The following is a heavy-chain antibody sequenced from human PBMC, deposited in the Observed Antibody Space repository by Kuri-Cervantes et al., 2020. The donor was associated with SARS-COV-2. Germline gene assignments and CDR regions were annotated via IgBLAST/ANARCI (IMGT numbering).Heavy chain of an antibody. J-gene: IGHJ2*01. D-gene: IGHD2-8*01. CDR3: ARRIPLGYCTNGVCYTPGWYFDL. V-gene: IGHV3-15*01. Sequence: GGSLRLSCAASGFTFSNAWMSWVRQAPGKGLEWVGRIKSKTDGGTTDYAAPVKGRFTISRDDSKNTLYLQMNSLKTEDTAVYYCARRIPLGYCTNGVCYTPGWYFDLWGRGTLVTVSS. CDR2: IKSKTDGGTT. CDR1: GFTFSNAW.